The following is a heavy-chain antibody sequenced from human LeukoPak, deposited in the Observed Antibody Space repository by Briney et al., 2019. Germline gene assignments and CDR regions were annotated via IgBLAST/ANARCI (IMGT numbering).Heavy chain of an antibody. D-gene: IGHD4-17*01. CDR2: IKQDGSEK. CDR3: ASNTVTTLINYYYYYYMDV. V-gene: IGHV3-7*01. J-gene: IGHJ6*03. CDR1: GFTFSSYW. Sequence: GGSLRLSCAASGFTFSSYWMSWVRQAPGKGLEWVANIKQDGSEKYYVDSVKGRFTISRDNAKNSLYLQMNSLRAEDTAVYYCASNTVTTLINYYYYYYMDVWGKGTTVTISS.